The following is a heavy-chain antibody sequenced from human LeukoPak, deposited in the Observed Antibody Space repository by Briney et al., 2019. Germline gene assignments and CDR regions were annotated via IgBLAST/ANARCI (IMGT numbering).Heavy chain of an antibody. CDR1: GFPFISYA. J-gene: IGHJ4*02. Sequence: GSLRLSCAASGFPFISYAMHWVRQAPGKGLEGVAVISYDGSNKYYADSVKGRFTISRDNSKNTLYLQMNSLRAEDTAVYYCAYMTTVTIFDYWGQGTLVTVSS. D-gene: IGHD4-17*01. V-gene: IGHV3-30-3*01. CDR2: ISYDGSNK. CDR3: AYMTTVTIFDY.